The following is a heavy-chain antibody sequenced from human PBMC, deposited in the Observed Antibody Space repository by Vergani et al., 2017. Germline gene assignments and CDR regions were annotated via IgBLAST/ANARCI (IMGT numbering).Heavy chain of an antibody. V-gene: IGHV1-69*01. Sequence: QVQLVQSGAEVKKPGSSVKVSCKASGGTFGSYAISWVRQAPGQGLEWMGGIIPIFGTANYAQKFQGRVTITADESTSTAYMELSSLRSEDTAVYYCARVGISGYEYYYYGMDVWGQGTTVTVSS. CDR1: GGTFGSYA. D-gene: IGHD5-12*01. CDR2: IIPIFGTA. CDR3: ARVGISGYEYYYYGMDV. J-gene: IGHJ6*02.